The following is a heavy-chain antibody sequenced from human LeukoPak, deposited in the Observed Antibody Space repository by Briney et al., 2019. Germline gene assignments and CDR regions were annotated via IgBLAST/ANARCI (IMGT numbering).Heavy chain of an antibody. CDR2: ISAYTGNT. V-gene: IGHV1-18*01. CDR1: GYTFTSYD. D-gene: IGHD3-9*01. Sequence: ASVKVSCKASGYTFTSYDISWVRQAPGQGLEWMGWISAYTGNTNYAQKLQGRVTMTTDTSTSTAYMELRSLRSDDTAVYYCARGGDILTGYSGYYMDVWGKGTTVTISS. CDR3: ARGGDILTGYSGYYMDV. J-gene: IGHJ6*03.